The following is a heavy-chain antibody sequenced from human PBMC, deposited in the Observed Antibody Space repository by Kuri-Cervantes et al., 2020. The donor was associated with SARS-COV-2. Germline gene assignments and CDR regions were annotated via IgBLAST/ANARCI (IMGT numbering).Heavy chain of an antibody. CDR2: ISGSGGST. CDR1: GFTFSSYA. D-gene: IGHD3-22*01. J-gene: IGHJ3*02. CDR3: AKDISSGYYFDAFDI. V-gene: IGHV3-23*01. Sequence: GESLKISCAASGFTFSSYAMSWVRQAPGKGLEWVSAISGSGGSTNYADSVKGRFTISRDNSKNTLYLQMNSLRAEDTAVYYCAKDISSGYYFDAFDIWGQGTMVTVSS.